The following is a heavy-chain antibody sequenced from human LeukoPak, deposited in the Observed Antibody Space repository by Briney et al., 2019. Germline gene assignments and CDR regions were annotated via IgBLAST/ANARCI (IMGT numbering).Heavy chain of an antibody. CDR1: SGSISNYY. CDR3: ARHAVVNIHFDY. J-gene: IGHJ4*02. Sequence: PSETLSLTCTVSSGSISNYYWSWIRQPPGKGLEWIGYIYTSGSTNYNPSLKSRVTISVDTSKNQFSLKLSSVTAADTAVYYCARHAVVNIHFDYWGQGTLVTVSS. CDR2: IYTSGST. D-gene: IGHD4-23*01. V-gene: IGHV4-4*09.